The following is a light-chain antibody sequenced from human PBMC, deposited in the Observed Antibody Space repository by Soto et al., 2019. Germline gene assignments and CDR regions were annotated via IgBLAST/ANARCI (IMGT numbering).Light chain of an antibody. CDR2: EVS. CDR1: SSDVGSYNL. Sequence: VLTQPASGSGSPGQSITISCTGTSSDVGSYNLVSWYQQHPGKAPKVMIYEVSKRPSGVPNRFSGSKSGYTASLTISGLQAEDEADYYCCSYAGSSTYVFGTGTKVTVL. J-gene: IGLJ1*01. V-gene: IGLV2-23*02. CDR3: CSYAGSSTYV.